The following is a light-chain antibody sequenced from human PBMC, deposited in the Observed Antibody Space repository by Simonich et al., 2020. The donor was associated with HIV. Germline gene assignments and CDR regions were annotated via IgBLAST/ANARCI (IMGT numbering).Light chain of an antibody. V-gene: IGLV9-49*01. CDR2: VGTGGSVG. CDR1: SGYSDYK. CDR3: GADHDSGSNFDLV. Sequence: QPALTQPPSASASLGASVTLICTLRSGYSDYKVDWCQHGPGKGPRFVMRVGTGGSVGSKGDGIPYRFSVVDSGLNRYLTMKDIQEEDESDYHYGADHDSGSNFDLVFGGGTRLTVL. J-gene: IGLJ3*02.